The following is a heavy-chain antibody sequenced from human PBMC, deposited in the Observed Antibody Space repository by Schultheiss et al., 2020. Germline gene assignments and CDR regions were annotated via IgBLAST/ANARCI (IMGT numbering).Heavy chain of an antibody. V-gene: IGHV1-46*01. Sequence: ASVKVSCKASGGTFSSYAISWVRQAPGQGLEWMGIINPSGGSTSYAQKFQGRVTMTRDTSTSTVYMELSSLRSEDTAVYYCARMGASYCSGGRCYDNWFDPWGQGTLVTVSS. D-gene: IGHD2-15*01. J-gene: IGHJ5*02. CDR1: GGTFSSYA. CDR2: INPSGGST. CDR3: ARMGASYCSGGRCYDNWFDP.